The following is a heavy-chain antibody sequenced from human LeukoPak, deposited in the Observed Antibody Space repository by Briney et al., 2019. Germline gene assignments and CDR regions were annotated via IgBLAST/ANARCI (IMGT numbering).Heavy chain of an antibody. J-gene: IGHJ5*01. Sequence: SETLSLTCTVSGGSISSSYWSWIRQSPGKGLEWIGYVYHSESTNYSPSLKSRVTISVDTSKNHFSLKLNSVTAADTAVYYCARQNRFWGAGNSWGHGTLVTVSS. V-gene: IGHV4-59*08. CDR3: ARQNRFWGAGNS. CDR2: VYHSEST. CDR1: GGSISSSY. D-gene: IGHD7-27*01.